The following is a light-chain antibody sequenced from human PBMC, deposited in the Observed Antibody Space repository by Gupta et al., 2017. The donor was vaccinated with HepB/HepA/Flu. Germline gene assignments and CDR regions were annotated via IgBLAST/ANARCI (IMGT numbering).Light chain of an antibody. CDR3: ETWEDSLSGQLV. CDR1: SSNIGNNY. Sequence: QSVLTQPPSASGTPGQRVTISCSGSSSNIGNNYVYWYQQLPGTAPKLLIYINNKRPSGGPDRFSGSKSGTSAALAISGLRAEEEADYYSETWEDSLSGQLVFGGGTKLTVL. J-gene: IGLJ3*02. V-gene: IGLV1-47*02. CDR2: INN.